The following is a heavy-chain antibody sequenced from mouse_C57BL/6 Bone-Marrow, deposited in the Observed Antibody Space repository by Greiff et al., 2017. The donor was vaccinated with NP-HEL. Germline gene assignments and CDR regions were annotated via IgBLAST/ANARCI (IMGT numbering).Heavy chain of an antibody. D-gene: IGHD1-1*01. CDR1: GYAFSSYW. CDR3: ARGDYYGSPYWYFDV. V-gene: IGHV1-80*01. J-gene: IGHJ1*03. Sequence: VKLVESGAELVKPGASVKISCKASGYAFSSYWMNWVKQRPGKGLEWIGQIYPGDGDTNYNGKFKGKATLTADKSSSTAYMQLSSLTSEDSAVYFCARGDYYGSPYWYFDVWGTGTTVTVSS. CDR2: IYPGDGDT.